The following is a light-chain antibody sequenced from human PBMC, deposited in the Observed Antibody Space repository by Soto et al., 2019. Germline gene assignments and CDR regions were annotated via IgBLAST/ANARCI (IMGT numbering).Light chain of an antibody. CDR1: QSISSY. CDR3: QQSYSTLRT. J-gene: IGKJ1*01. V-gene: IGKV1-39*01. Sequence: DIQMTQSPSSLSASVGDRVTITCRASQSISSYLNWYQQKPGKALKLLIYAASSLQSGVPSRFSGSGSGTDFPLTISSLQPEDFATYYCQQSYSTLRTFGQGTKVEIK. CDR2: AAS.